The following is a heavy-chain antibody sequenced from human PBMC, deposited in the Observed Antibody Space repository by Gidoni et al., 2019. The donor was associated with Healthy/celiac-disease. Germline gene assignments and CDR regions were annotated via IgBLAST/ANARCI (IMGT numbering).Heavy chain of an antibody. CDR2: ISYDGSNK. V-gene: IGHV3-30-3*01. J-gene: IGHJ4*02. CDR3: ARGWQWLPPLDY. CDR1: GFTFSSYA. Sequence: QVQLVESGGGVVQPGRSLRLSCAASGFTFSSYAMHWVRQAPGKGLGWVAVISYDGSNKYYADSVKGRFTISRDNSKNTLYLQMNSLRAEDTAVYYCARGWQWLPPLDYWGQGTLVTVSS. D-gene: IGHD6-19*01.